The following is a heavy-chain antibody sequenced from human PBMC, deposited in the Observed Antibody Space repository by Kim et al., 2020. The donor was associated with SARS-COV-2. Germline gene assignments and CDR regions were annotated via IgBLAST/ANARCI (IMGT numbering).Heavy chain of an antibody. CDR2: T. J-gene: IGHJ4*02. D-gene: IGHD6-19*01. CDR3: AKRAVAGYIDY. V-gene: IGHV3-23*01. Sequence: TYYADSVKGRFTISRDNSKNTLYLQMNSLRAEDTAVYYCAKRAVAGYIDYLGQGTLVTVSS.